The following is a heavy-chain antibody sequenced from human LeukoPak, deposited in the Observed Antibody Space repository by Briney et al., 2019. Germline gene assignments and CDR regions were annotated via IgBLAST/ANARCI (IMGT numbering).Heavy chain of an antibody. CDR2: INHSGST. D-gene: IGHD3-3*01. J-gene: IGHJ2*01. CDR3: ARGHPHYDFWSGYPPGWYFDL. V-gene: IGHV4-34*01. Sequence: SETLSPTCAIYGGSFSGYFWSWIRQPPGKGLEWIGEINHSGSTNYSPSLKSRVTISVDTSKNQFSLKLSSVTAADTAVYYCARGHPHYDFWSGYPPGWYFDLWGRGTLVTVSS. CDR1: GGSFSGYF.